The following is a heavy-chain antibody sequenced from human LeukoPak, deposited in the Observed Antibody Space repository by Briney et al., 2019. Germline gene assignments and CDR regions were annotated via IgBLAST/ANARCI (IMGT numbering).Heavy chain of an antibody. V-gene: IGHV1-8*01. CDR2: MNPNSGNS. Sequence: GASVKVSCKASRDTFTNYDINWVRQATGQGLEWMGWMNPNSGNSGHAQKFQGKVTMTRNTSISTAYMEVSSLRSEDTAVYYCARGRARYGMDVWGQGTTVTVSS. CDR3: ARGRARYGMDV. J-gene: IGHJ6*02. CDR1: RDTFTNYD.